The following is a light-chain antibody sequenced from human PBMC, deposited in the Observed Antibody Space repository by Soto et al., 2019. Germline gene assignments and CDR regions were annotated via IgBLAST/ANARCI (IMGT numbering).Light chain of an antibody. Sequence: DIQMTQSPSSLTASMGDRVAITCRASQGISNYLAWFQVKPGEAPKSLIYSASSLQSGVPSKFSGSGFGTEFTLTISCLQPEDFATYYRHQYHTSPWTFGQGPKVEI. CDR1: QGISNY. CDR2: SAS. J-gene: IGKJ1*01. CDR3: HQYHTSPWT. V-gene: IGKV1-16*02.